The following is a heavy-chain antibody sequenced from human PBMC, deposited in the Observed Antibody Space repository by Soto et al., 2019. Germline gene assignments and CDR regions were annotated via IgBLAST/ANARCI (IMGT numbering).Heavy chain of an antibody. CDR1: GGYFTGYS. J-gene: IGHJ6*04. V-gene: IGHV4-34*01. Sequence: SDTLSLTCAVYGGYFTGYSCSLIRQPPGEVLEWIGEINHSGSTNYNPSLKSRVTISVDTSKNQFSLKLSSVTAADTAVYYCARTVEIVGATRLYYYYGMDVWGKGTTVTVS. D-gene: IGHD1-26*01. CDR2: INHSGST. CDR3: ARTVEIVGATRLYYYYGMDV.